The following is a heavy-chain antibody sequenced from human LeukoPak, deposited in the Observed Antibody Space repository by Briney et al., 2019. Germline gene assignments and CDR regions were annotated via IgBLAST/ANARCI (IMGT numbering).Heavy chain of an antibody. CDR3: ARKYGDYYDSSGYLY. CDR1: GYTYTSYG. Sequence: ALVKVSCKASGYTYTSYGISWVRQAPGQGLEWMGWISAYNGNTNYAQKLQGRVTMTTDTSTSTAYMELRSLRSDDTAVYYCARKYGDYYDSSGYLYWGQGTLVTVSS. J-gene: IGHJ4*02. D-gene: IGHD3-22*01. CDR2: ISAYNGNT. V-gene: IGHV1-18*01.